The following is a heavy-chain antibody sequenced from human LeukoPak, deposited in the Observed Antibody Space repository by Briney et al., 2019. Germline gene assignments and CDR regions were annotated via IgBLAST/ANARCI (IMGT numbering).Heavy chain of an antibody. CDR1: GGTFSSYT. D-gene: IGHD2-2*01. J-gene: IGHJ6*02. CDR3: AKDGVVVVATPVYYYYYGMDV. Sequence: ASVKVSCKASGGTFSSYTISWVRQAPGQGLEWMGRIIPILNITDYAQNFQGRVTLTADKSTSTAYMELSTLRSEDTAVYYCAKDGVVVVATPVYYYYYGMDVWGQGTTVTVSS. V-gene: IGHV1-69*02. CDR2: IIPILNIT.